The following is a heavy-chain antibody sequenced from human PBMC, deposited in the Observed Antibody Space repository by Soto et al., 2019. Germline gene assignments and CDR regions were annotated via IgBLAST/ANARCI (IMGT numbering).Heavy chain of an antibody. CDR1: GGIFGTYA. CDR2: IIPIFGTP. D-gene: IGHD3-10*01. CDR3: ARDRDDYGSGNYYNRIDF. V-gene: IGHV1-69*13. J-gene: IGHJ4*02. Sequence: SVKVSCKASGGIFGTYAISWLRQAPGQGLEWMGGIIPIFGTPNYAQRFQGRVTITADESTSTAYMELSRLRSEDTAVYYCARDRDDYGSGNYYNRIDFWGQGTLVTVSS.